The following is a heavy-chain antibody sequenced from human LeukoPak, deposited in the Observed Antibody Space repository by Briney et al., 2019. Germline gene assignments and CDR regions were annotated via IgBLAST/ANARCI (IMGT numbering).Heavy chain of an antibody. J-gene: IGHJ4*02. CDR1: GGSISSYY. CDR2: IYYSGST. D-gene: IGHD6-13*01. V-gene: IGHV4-59*01. Sequence: SETLSLTCTVSGGSISSYYWSWIRQPPGKGLEWIGYIYYSGSTNYNPSLKSRVTISVDTSKNQFSLKLSSVTAADTAVYYCARDRSIPPGIAAVWGQGTLVTVSS. CDR3: ARDRSIPPGIAAV.